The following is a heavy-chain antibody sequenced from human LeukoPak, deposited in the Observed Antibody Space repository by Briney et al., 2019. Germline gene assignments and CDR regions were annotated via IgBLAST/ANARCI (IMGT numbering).Heavy chain of an antibody. V-gene: IGHV3-30*02. CDR1: GFSYISYG. CDR2: IKPDGSNK. CDR3: ARSRAFDY. Sequence: GGSLRLSCAASGFSYISYGMHWVRQAPGKGLEWVALIKPDGSNKYYADSVKGRFTISRDNSKNTLQLQMNSLRPEDTAVYYCARSRAFDYWGQGTLVTVSS. D-gene: IGHD2/OR15-2a*01. J-gene: IGHJ4*02.